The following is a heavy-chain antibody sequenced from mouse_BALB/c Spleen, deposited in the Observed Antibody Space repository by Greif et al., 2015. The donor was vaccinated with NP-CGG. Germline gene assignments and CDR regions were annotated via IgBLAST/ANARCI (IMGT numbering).Heavy chain of an antibody. V-gene: IGHV1S81*02. CDR2: INPSNGGT. CDR3: TRSYGYGYFDV. Sequence: QVQLQQSGAELVKPGASVKLSCKASGYTFTSYYMYWVKQRPGQGLEWIGGINPSNGGTNFNEKFKSKATLTVDKSSSTAYMQLSSLTSEDSAVYYCTRSYGYGYFDVWGAGTTVTVSS. D-gene: IGHD1-1*01. CDR1: GYTFTSYY. J-gene: IGHJ1*01.